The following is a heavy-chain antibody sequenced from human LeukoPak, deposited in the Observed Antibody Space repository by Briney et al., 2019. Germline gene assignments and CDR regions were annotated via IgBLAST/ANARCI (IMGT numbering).Heavy chain of an antibody. CDR2: VSYSGST. Sequence: SEALSLTCTVSGGSISSYYWSWIRQPPGKGLEWIGYVSYSGSTNYNPSLKSRVTISVDTSKNQFSLKLSSVTAADTAVYYCARARAVAGNYNWFDPWGQGTLVTVSS. V-gene: IGHV4-59*01. CDR1: GGSISSYY. D-gene: IGHD6-19*01. J-gene: IGHJ5*02. CDR3: ARARAVAGNYNWFDP.